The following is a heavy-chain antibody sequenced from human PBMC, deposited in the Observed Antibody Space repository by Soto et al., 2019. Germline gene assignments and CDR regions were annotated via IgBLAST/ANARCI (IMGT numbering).Heavy chain of an antibody. Sequence: GASVKVSCKASGGTFSSYAISWVRQAPGQGLEWMGGIIPIFGTANYAQKFQGRVTITADESTSTAYMELSSLRSEDTAVYYCATPVYGSGSYYYYYGMDVWGQGTTVTVSS. V-gene: IGHV1-69*13. J-gene: IGHJ6*02. CDR3: ATPVYGSGSYYYYYGMDV. CDR2: IIPIFGTA. CDR1: GGTFSSYA. D-gene: IGHD3-10*01.